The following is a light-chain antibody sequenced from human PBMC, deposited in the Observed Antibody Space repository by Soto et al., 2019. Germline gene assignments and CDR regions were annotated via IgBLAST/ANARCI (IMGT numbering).Light chain of an antibody. Sequence: QSVLTQPPSASGTPGQRVTISCSGSSSNIGSDSVNWYQHLPGTAPKLLIYRNNQRPSGVPDRFSGSKSGASASLAISGLRSEDEADYYCAAWDDSLSGRVFGGGTQLTVL. CDR3: AAWDDSLSGRV. J-gene: IGLJ3*02. CDR1: SSNIGSDS. CDR2: RNN. V-gene: IGLV1-47*01.